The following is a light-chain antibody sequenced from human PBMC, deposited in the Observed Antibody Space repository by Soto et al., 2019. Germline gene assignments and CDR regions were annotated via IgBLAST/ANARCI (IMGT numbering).Light chain of an antibody. Sequence: ESVLTQSPGTLSLSPGDRATLSCRASQSVSSGHLAWYQQKPGQAPRLVIYDASTRATGIPDRVSGGGSGTGLTLTISRVEPEDFAVYDCHHYGRGGISRTFGPGTKVEIK. CDR1: QSVSSGH. J-gene: IGKJ3*01. V-gene: IGKV3-20*01. CDR2: DAS. CDR3: HHYGRGGISRT.